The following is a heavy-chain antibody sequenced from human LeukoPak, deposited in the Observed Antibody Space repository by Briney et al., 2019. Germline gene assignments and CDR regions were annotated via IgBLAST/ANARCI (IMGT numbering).Heavy chain of an antibody. CDR2: IYYSGST. Sequence: SETLSLTCIVSGGSISSSSYYWGWIRQPPGKGLEWIGSIYYSGSTYYNPSLKSRVTISVDTSKNQFSLKLSSVTAADTAVYYCARHDSISVAGTDYFDYWGQGTLVTVSS. J-gene: IGHJ4*02. D-gene: IGHD6-19*01. CDR3: ARHDSISVAGTDYFDY. V-gene: IGHV4-39*01. CDR1: GGSISSSSYY.